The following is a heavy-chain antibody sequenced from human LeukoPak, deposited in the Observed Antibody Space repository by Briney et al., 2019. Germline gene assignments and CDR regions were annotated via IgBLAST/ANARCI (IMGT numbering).Heavy chain of an antibody. V-gene: IGHV1-2*02. D-gene: IGHD5-12*01. CDR3: ARDQSYSGYDYPFY. Sequence: ASVKVSCKASGYTFTGYYMHWVRQAPGQGLEWMGWINPNSGGTNYAQKFQGRVTMTRDTSISTAYTELSRLRSDDTAVYYCARDQSYSGYDYPFYWGQGTLVTVSS. J-gene: IGHJ4*02. CDR1: GYTFTGYY. CDR2: INPNSGGT.